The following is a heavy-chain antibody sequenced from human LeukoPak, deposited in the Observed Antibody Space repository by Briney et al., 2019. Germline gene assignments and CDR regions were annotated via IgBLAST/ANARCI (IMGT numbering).Heavy chain of an antibody. V-gene: IGHV3-30*18. Sequence: GGSLRLSCASSRFTFSNSIFHWVRQAPGKGLEWVAAMSYDGFSKYYADSVKGRFTISRDDSKNTLYLQMNSLRAEDTAVYYCAKGGCSGVICYSVRGLDPWGQGTLVTVSS. D-gene: IGHD2-15*01. CDR3: AKGGCSGVICYSVRGLDP. J-gene: IGHJ5*02. CDR2: MSYDGFSK. CDR1: RFTFSNSI.